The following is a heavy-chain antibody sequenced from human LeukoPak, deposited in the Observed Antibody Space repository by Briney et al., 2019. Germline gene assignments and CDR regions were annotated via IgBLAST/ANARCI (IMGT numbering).Heavy chain of an antibody. V-gene: IGHV4-59*01. CDR1: GGSISSYY. D-gene: IGHD3-22*01. Sequence: SQTLSLTCTVSGGSISSYYWSWIRQPPGKVLEWIGYIDYSGSTNYNPSLKSRVNISVDTAKNQFSMKLSSVTAADTAVYYCARCSGYSNWFDPWGQGTLVTVSS. CDR2: IDYSGST. J-gene: IGHJ5*02. CDR3: ARCSGYSNWFDP.